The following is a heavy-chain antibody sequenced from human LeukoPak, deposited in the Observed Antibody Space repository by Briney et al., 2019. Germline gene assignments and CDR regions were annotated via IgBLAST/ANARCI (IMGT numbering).Heavy chain of an antibody. CDR1: GFTFSSYG. CDR2: ISSNGGST. V-gene: IGHV3-64D*06. D-gene: IGHD2-2*01. Sequence: GGSLRLSCSASGFTFSSYGMHWVREAPGKGLEYVSAISSNGGSTYYADSVKGRFTISRDNSKNTLYLQMSSLRAEDTAVYYCVGCSSTSCYDYWGQGTLVTVSS. CDR3: VGCSSTSCYDY. J-gene: IGHJ4*02.